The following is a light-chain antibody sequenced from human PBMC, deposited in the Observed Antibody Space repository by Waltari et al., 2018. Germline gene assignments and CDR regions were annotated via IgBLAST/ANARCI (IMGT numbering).Light chain of an antibody. V-gene: IGLV2-8*01. CDR3: SSYAGSSTPLYV. J-gene: IGLJ1*01. Sequence: QSALTQPPSASGSPGQSVTISCTGTSSDVGGYNYVSWYQQHPGKAPKIMIYEVNKRPQGVPDRFSGSKSGNTASLTVSGLQAEDEADYYCSSYAGSSTPLYVFGTGTKVTVL. CDR1: SSDVGGYNY. CDR2: EVN.